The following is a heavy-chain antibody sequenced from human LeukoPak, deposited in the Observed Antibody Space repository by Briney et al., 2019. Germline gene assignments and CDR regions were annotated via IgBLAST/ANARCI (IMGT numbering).Heavy chain of an antibody. V-gene: IGHV4-39*07. CDR3: ARVPTPYSGTYEAKTLFDI. CDR2: VFYSAST. CDR1: GGSISSGSYY. J-gene: IGHJ3*02. D-gene: IGHD1-26*01. Sequence: ADTLTLTCTVSGGSISSGSYYWGRIRQAPGHGLEGIVSVFYSASTYYNPFLNSRATTSVDTSKDQFSLKLSSVTAADTAVYYCARVPTPYSGTYEAKTLFDIWGRGTMVSVSS.